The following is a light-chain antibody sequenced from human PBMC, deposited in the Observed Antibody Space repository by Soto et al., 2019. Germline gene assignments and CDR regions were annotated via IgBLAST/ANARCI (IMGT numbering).Light chain of an antibody. J-gene: IGLJ3*02. CDR3: SSYTSTSTPVV. V-gene: IGLV2-14*03. Sequence: QPVLTQPASVSGSPGQSITISCTGTSSDIGGYKYVSWYQQHPGKAPRLMIYDVSSRPSGVSNRFSGSKSGNTASLTISGLQAEDEADYYCSSYTSTSTPVVFGGGTKLTVL. CDR2: DVS. CDR1: SSDIGGYKY.